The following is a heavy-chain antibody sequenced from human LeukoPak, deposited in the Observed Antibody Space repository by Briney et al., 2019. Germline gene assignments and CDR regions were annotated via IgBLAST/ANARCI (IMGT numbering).Heavy chain of an antibody. D-gene: IGHD5-24*01. CDR2: IYGGGNI. CDR1: GFTFSSYA. Sequence: GGSLRLSCAASGFTFSSYAMSWVRQAPGKGLEWVSVIYGGGNIYYADSVKGRFTISRDNSKNTLYLQMNSLRAEDTAVYYCARGAGYNYPYYFDYWGQGTLVTVSS. J-gene: IGHJ4*02. V-gene: IGHV3-53*01. CDR3: ARGAGYNYPYYFDY.